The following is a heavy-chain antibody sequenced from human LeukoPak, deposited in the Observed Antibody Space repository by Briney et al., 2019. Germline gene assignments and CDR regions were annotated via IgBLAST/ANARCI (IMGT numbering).Heavy chain of an antibody. V-gene: IGHV3-73*01. J-gene: IGHJ4*02. D-gene: IGHD6-19*01. CDR1: GLPVSFSD. Sequence: GGSLRLSCAASGLPVSFSDIHWVRQACGKGLEWVGRIGVKANNYATAYGAALKGRFTISRDDSTNTAYLQMNSLRTEDTAVYYCTAYSSGHYWGQGTLVTVSS. CDR2: IGVKANNYAT. CDR3: TAYSSGHY.